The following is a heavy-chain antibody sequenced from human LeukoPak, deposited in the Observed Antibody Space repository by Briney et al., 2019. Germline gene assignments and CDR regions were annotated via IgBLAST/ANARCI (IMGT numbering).Heavy chain of an antibody. CDR3: ARAPYSSGWSKQYYYYYMDV. Sequence: GASVKVSCKASGYTFSGYYMHWVRQAPGQGLEWMGWINPNSGGTNYAQKFQGRVTMTRDTSISTAYMELSRLRSDDTAVYYCARAPYSSGWSKQYYYYYMDVWGKGTTVTVSS. CDR2: INPNSGGT. D-gene: IGHD6-19*01. J-gene: IGHJ6*03. V-gene: IGHV1-2*02. CDR1: GYTFSGYY.